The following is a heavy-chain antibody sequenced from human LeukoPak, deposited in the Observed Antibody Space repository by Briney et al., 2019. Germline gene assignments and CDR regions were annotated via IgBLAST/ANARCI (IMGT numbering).Heavy chain of an antibody. D-gene: IGHD2-2*01. CDR2: IIPIFGTA. CDR1: GGTFSSYA. V-gene: IGHV1-69*13. Sequence: ASVKVSCKASGGTFSSYAISWVRQAPGQGLEWMGGIIPIFGTANYAQKFQGRVTITADESTSTAYMELSSLRSEDTAAYYCVTAMNPYGMDVWGKGTTVTVSS. J-gene: IGHJ6*04. CDR3: VTAMNPYGMDV.